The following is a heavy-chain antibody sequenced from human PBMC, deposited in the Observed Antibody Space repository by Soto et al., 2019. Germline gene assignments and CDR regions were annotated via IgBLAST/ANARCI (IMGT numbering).Heavy chain of an antibody. CDR2: INHSGST. CDR1: GGSFSGYY. CDR3: ARSKLERLYVYYYYYMDV. J-gene: IGHJ6*03. V-gene: IGHV4-34*01. Sequence: PSETLSLTCAVYGGSFSGYYWSWIRQPPGKGLEWIGEINHSGSTNYNPSLKSRVTISVDTSKNQFSLKLSSVTAADTAVYYCARSKLERLYVYYYYYMDVWGKGTTVTVSS. D-gene: IGHD1-1*01.